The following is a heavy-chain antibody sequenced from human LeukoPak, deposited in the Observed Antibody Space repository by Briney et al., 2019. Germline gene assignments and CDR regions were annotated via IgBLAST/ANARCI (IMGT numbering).Heavy chain of an antibody. Sequence: PSETLTLTCTVSGGTISSSSYYWGWIRQPPGKGLEWIGSIYYSGSTYYNPSLKSRVTISVDTSKNQFSLKLSSVTAADTAVYYCARRFPGGYGDYFDYWGHGILVTVST. CDR3: ARRFPGGYGDYFDY. CDR2: IYYSGST. V-gene: IGHV4-39*01. J-gene: IGHJ4*01. CDR1: GGTISSSSYY. D-gene: IGHD4-17*01.